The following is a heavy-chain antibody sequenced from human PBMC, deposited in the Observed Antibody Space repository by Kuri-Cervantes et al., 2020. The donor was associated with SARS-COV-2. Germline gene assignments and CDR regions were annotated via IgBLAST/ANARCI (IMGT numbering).Heavy chain of an antibody. CDR3: ARDSGSSSSPLSYYYYYYGTDV. V-gene: IGHV3-30*01. CDR2: ISYDGSNK. J-gene: IGHJ6*02. CDR1: GFIFSDFA. Sequence: GESLKISCSASGFIFSDFAMHWVRQAPGKGLEWVAVISYDGSNKYYADSVKGRFTISRDNSKNTLYLQMNSLRAEDTAVYYCARDSGSSSSPLSYYYYYYGTDVWGQGTTVTVSS. D-gene: IGHD6-6*01.